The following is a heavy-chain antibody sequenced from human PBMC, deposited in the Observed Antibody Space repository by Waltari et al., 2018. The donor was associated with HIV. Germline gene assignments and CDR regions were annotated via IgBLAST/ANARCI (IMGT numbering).Heavy chain of an antibody. CDR2: IRYDGSYA. CDR1: GSTFGVIG. Sequence: QVQLVESGGGGVQPGGSLRLPWLALGSTFGVIGMHWVRQAPGKGLEWVTFIRYDGSYASYLHSVKDRFTISRDSSKNTVYLQMNSLRLEDTAMYYCAKDLVTNVRGGAFDPWGQGTLVTVSS. V-gene: IGHV3-30*02. J-gene: IGHJ5*02. D-gene: IGHD3-10*01. CDR3: AKDLVTNVRGGAFDP.